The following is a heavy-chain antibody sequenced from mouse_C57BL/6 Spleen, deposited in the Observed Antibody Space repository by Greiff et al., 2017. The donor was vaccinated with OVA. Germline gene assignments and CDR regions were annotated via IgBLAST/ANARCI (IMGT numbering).Heavy chain of an antibody. J-gene: IGHJ4*01. CDR1: GFTFSSYA. Sequence: EVQLQESGEGLVKPGGSLKLSCAASGFTFSSYAMSWVRQTPEKRLEWVAYISSGGDYIYYADTVKGRFTISRDNDRNTLYLQMSSLKSEDTAMYYCTRGTYYSNLADYWGQGTSVTVSS. D-gene: IGHD2-5*01. V-gene: IGHV5-9-1*02. CDR2: ISSGGDYI. CDR3: TRGTYYSNLADY.